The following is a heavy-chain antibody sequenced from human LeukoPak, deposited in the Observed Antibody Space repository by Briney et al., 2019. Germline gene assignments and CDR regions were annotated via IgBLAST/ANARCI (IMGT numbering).Heavy chain of an antibody. CDR3: ARGSGTGDV. V-gene: IGHV3-74*01. CDR2: INTDGSST. J-gene: IGHJ6*04. Sequence: GGSLRLSCAASGFTFSSYWMHWVRQAPGKGLVWVSRINTDGSSTDYADSVKGRFSISRDNAKNTLYLQMNSLRDEDTVVYYCARGSGTGDVCGKGTTVTVSS. D-gene: IGHD3-3*01. CDR1: GFTFSSYW.